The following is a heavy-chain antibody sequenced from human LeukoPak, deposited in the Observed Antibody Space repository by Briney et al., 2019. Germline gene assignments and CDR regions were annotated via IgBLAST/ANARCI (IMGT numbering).Heavy chain of an antibody. CDR2: ISGSGGST. J-gene: IGHJ4*02. D-gene: IGHD2-21*02. V-gene: IGHV3-23*01. CDR1: GFTFSSYA. CDR3: ARGSKKHIVVVTAIQPFDY. Sequence: GGSLRLSCAASGFTFSSYAMSWVRQAPGKGLEWVSAISGSGGSTYYADSVKGRFTISRDNSKNTLYLQMNSLRAEDTAVYYCARGSKKHIVVVTAIQPFDYWGQGTLVTVSS.